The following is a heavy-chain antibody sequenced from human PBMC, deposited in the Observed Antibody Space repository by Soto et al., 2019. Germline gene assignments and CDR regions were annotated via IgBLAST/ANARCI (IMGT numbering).Heavy chain of an antibody. CDR3: ARANYYGSPGDFDY. CDR1: GFTFSSYS. D-gene: IGHD3-10*01. Sequence: EVQLVESGGGLVQPGGSLSLSCVASGFTFSSYSMNWVREAPGKGLEWVSYISSSSSTIYYADSVKGRFTISRDNAKNSLYLQMNSLRAEDTAVYYCARANYYGSPGDFDYWGQGTLVTVSS. V-gene: IGHV3-48*01. CDR2: ISSSSSTI. J-gene: IGHJ4*02.